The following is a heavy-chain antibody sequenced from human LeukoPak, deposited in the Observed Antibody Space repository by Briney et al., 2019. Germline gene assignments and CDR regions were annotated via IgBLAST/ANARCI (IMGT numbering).Heavy chain of an antibody. D-gene: IGHD4-17*01. V-gene: IGHV3-74*01. Sequence: GGSLRLSCAASGFTFSSYWMHWVRQAPGKGLVWVSRIKSDGSSTSYADSVKGRFTISRDNAKNSLYLQMNTLRAEDTAVYYCARDRTTVTTFDYWGQGTLVTVSS. CDR1: GFTFSSYW. J-gene: IGHJ4*02. CDR3: ARDRTTVTTFDY. CDR2: IKSDGSST.